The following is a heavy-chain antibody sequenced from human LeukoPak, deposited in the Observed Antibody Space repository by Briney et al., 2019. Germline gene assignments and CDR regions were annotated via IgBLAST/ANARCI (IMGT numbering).Heavy chain of an antibody. D-gene: IGHD1-26*01. CDR2: ISSDGSNK. Sequence: GGSLRLSCAASGFTFSSYAMHWVRQAPGKGLEWVAFISSDGSNKYYADSVKGRFTISRDNAKNSLYLQMNSLRAEDTAVYYCARDIVGANAWNYWGQGTLVTVSS. CDR3: ARDIVGANAWNY. J-gene: IGHJ4*02. CDR1: GFTFSSYA. V-gene: IGHV3-30-3*01.